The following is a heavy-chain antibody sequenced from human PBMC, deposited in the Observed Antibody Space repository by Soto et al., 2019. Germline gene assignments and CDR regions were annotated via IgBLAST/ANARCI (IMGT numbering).Heavy chain of an antibody. CDR2: ISYDGSNK. D-gene: IGHD6-13*01. Sequence: QVQLVESGGGVVQPGRSLRLSCAASGFTFSSYGMHWVRQAPGKGLEWVAVISYDGSNKYYADSVKGRFTISRDNSKNTLYLQMNSLRAEDTAVYYCAIDPAAGTGDWGQGTLVTVSS. V-gene: IGHV3-30*03. CDR1: GFTFSSYG. J-gene: IGHJ4*02. CDR3: AIDPAAGTGD.